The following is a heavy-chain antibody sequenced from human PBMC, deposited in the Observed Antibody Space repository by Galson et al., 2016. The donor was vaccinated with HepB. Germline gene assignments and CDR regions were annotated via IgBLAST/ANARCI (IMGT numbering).Heavy chain of an antibody. CDR1: RFTFSSYT. V-gene: IGHV3-21*01. CDR2: VSSGSSFI. CDR3: ARVTPDTSDYYYYFDY. Sequence: SLRLSCAASRFTFSSYTMTWVRQAPGKGLEWVSSVSSGSSFIFYTESVKGRFTISRDDAQNSLYLQMNSLRAEDTAVYYCARVTPDTSDYYYYFDYWGLGTLVTVSS. J-gene: IGHJ4*02. D-gene: IGHD3-22*01.